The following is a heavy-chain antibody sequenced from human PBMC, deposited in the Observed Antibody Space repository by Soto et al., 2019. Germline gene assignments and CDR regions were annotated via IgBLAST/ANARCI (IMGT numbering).Heavy chain of an antibody. V-gene: IGHV3-30-3*01. D-gene: IGHD5-18*01. Sequence: PGGSLRLSCAASGFTFSSYAMHWVRQAPGKGLEWVAVISYDGSNKYYADSVKGRFTISRDNSKNTLYLQMNSLRAEDTAVYYCARDQIQLWLVDYWGQGTLVTVSS. CDR1: GFTFSSYA. CDR2: ISYDGSNK. CDR3: ARDQIQLWLVDY. J-gene: IGHJ4*02.